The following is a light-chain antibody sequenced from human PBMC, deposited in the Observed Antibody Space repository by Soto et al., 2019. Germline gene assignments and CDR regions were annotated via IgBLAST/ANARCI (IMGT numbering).Light chain of an antibody. V-gene: IGKV2-28*01. CDR2: LGS. Sequence: MTQSPSSLSASVGDSVTISCRASQSISRYLNWYQQKPGQSPQLLIYLGSSRASGVPDRFSGSGSGTDFTLKISRAEAEDAAVYYCMQALQTPITFGQGTRLEI. CDR3: MQALQTPIT. CDR1: QSISRY. J-gene: IGKJ5*01.